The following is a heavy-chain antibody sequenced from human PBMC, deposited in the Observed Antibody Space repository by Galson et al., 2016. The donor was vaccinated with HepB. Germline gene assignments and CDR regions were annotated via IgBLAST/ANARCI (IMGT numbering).Heavy chain of an antibody. Sequence: SLRLSCAASGFTFSSNWMHWVRQAPGKGLMWVSRITYDASGTSYADSVKGRFTISRDNAKNTLYLQMNSLRAEDTAVYYCTRGLGYCSGGSCHSLDYWGQGTTVTVSS. D-gene: IGHD2-15*01. V-gene: IGHV3-74*01. CDR2: ITYDASGT. J-gene: IGHJ3*01. CDR1: GFTFSSNW. CDR3: TRGLGYCSGGSCHSLDY.